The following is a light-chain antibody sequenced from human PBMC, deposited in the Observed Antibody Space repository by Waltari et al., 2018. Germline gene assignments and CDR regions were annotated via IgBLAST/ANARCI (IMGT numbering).Light chain of an antibody. V-gene: IGKV3-11*01. CDR1: QSVRPY. Sequence: IVMTQSPATLSLSPGERATLSCRASQSVRPYVTWYPQMPGQAPRLLIYDASNRATGIPARVGGRGSGTDFTLTISSLEAEDCAIYYCHQRSNWPRTFGQGTRLEI. J-gene: IGKJ5*01. CDR3: HQRSNWPRT. CDR2: DAS.